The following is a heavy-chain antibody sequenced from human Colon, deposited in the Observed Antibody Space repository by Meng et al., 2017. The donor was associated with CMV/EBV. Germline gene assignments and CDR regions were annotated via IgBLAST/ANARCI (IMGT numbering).Heavy chain of an antibody. CDR1: GFAFSSYG. CDR2: ISDSGDRP. D-gene: IGHD5-18*01. Sequence: VASGFAFSSYGMSWVRQAPGKGLEWVSAISDSGDRPDYADSVKGRFTISRDNSKNTLFLKMNSLRAEDTALYYCAKDGGGGYSYDAWGQGTLVTVSS. J-gene: IGHJ4*02. V-gene: IGHV3-23*01. CDR3: AKDGGGGYSYDA.